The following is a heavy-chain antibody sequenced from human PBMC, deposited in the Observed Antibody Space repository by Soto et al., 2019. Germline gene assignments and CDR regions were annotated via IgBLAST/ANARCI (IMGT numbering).Heavy chain of an antibody. J-gene: IGHJ6*03. CDR1: GFTFSSYG. CDR3: ARAIAAAGTYYYYYMDV. V-gene: IGHV3-33*01. Sequence: QVQLVESGGGVVQPGRSLRLSCAASGFTFSSYGMHWVRQAPGKGLEWVAVIWYDGSNKYYADSVKGRFTISRDNSKNTMYLQMNRLRAEDTAVYYCARAIAAAGTYYYYYMDVWGKGTTVTVSS. CDR2: IWYDGSNK. D-gene: IGHD6-13*01.